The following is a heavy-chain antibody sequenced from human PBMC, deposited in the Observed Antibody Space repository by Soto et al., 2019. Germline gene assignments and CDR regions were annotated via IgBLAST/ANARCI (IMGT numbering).Heavy chain of an antibody. CDR3: ARDNLDY. J-gene: IGHJ4*02. V-gene: IGHV3-7*01. CDR2: IKQDGSDK. CDR1: GFTFSNYW. Sequence: EEQVVESGGGLVQPGGSLRLSCAASGFTFSNYWMNWVRQAPRKGLEWVANIKQDGSDKNYVDSVKGRFTIARDNSKNSLWLQMNSLRAEDTSVYFCARDNLDYWGQGTLVTVSS.